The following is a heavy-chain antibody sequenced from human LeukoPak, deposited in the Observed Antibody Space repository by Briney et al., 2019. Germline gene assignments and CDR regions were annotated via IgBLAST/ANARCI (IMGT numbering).Heavy chain of an antibody. CDR2: IDYDGRDT. CDR3: AKDKSWNVCDY. D-gene: IGHD1-1*01. J-gene: IGHJ4*02. V-gene: IGHV3-74*01. CDR1: GFIFSGYW. Sequence: GGSLRLSCAASGFIFSGYWMHWVRQAPGKGLVWVSHIDYDGRDTTYADSVKGRFTISRDNAKNTLYLQMNSLRAEDTAVYCCAKDKSWNVCDYWGRGTLVTVSS.